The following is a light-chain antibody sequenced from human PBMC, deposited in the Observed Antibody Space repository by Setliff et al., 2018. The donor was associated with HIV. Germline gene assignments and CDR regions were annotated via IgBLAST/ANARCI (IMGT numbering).Light chain of an antibody. CDR2: DVS. Sequence: QSALAQPASVSGSPGQSITISCTGTSSDVGGYNYVSWYQQHPGKAPKLMIYDVSKRPSGVSNRFSGYKSGNTASLTISGLQAEDEADYYCRSYAGSSTSIFGTGTNVTVL. V-gene: IGLV2-23*02. CDR1: SSDVGGYNY. J-gene: IGLJ1*01. CDR3: RSYAGSSTSI.